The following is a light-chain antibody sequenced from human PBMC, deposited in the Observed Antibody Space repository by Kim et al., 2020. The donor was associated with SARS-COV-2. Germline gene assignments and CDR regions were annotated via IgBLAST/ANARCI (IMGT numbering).Light chain of an antibody. V-gene: IGKV3D-20*01. CDR1: QSITKTY. Sequence: EIVLTQSPATLSLSPGERATLSCGTSQSITKTYLAWYQQKPGLAPRLLIYDISTRATGIPARFSGSGSGTDFTLTISRLQPEDFAVYYCHQYGNSPLTFGGGTKVDIK. CDR3: HQYGNSPLT. J-gene: IGKJ4*01. CDR2: DIS.